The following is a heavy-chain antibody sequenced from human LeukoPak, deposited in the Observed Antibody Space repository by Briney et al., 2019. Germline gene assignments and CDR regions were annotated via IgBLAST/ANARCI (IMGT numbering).Heavy chain of an antibody. V-gene: IGHV4-39*01. D-gene: IGHD4-17*01. J-gene: IGHJ4*02. CDR2: MYYSGST. CDR1: GGSIRSSSYW. Sequence: SKTLSLTCTISGGSIRSSSYWWGWIRQPPGKGLEWIGSMYYSGSTYYNPSLKSRVTISLDKSQNRFSLKLTSVTAADTAVYYCATHYGDSYFGFWGQGTLVTVSS. CDR3: ATHYGDSYFGF.